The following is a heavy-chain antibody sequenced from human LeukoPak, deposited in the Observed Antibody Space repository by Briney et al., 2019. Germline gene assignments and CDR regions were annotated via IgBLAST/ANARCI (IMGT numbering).Heavy chain of an antibody. CDR2: IRHDESKK. V-gene: IGHV3-30*02. Sequence: GGSLRLSCAASGFIFSKNGMHWVRQAPGKGLEWVAFIRHDESKKYYADSVKGRFTISRDNSKNTLSLQMNSLRADDTAVYYCAKFSYGDYVAWGQGTLVTASS. J-gene: IGHJ5*02. CDR1: GFIFSKNG. CDR3: AKFSYGDYVA. D-gene: IGHD4-17*01.